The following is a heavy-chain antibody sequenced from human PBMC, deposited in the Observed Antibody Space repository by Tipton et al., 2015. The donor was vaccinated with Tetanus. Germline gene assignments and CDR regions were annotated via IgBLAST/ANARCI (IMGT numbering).Heavy chain of an antibody. V-gene: IGHV4-39*01. Sequence: LRLSCTVSGDFVTFGSYYWGWIRQPPGKGLEWIGSVYYSGTTYYNASLESRVTISIDTSKRQISMKLTSVTAADTAVCYCARGGSYSYGPRGFDLWGRGTLVTVSS. D-gene: IGHD5-18*01. CDR3: ARGGSYSYGPRGFDL. CDR1: GDFVTFGSYY. CDR2: VYYSGTT. J-gene: IGHJ2*01.